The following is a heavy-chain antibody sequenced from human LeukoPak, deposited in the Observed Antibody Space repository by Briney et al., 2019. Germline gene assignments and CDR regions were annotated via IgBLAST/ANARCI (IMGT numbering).Heavy chain of an antibody. D-gene: IGHD6-13*01. CDR2: IYTSGST. CDR3: ASIIAAAGTFHFDY. CDR1: GASITSSY. J-gene: IGHJ4*02. Sequence: PSETLSLTCTVSGASITSSYWSWIRQPAGKGLEWIGRIYTSGSTNYNPSLKSRVTMSVDTSKNQFSLKLSSVTAADTAVYYCASIIAAAGTFHFDYWGQGTLVTVSS. V-gene: IGHV4-4*07.